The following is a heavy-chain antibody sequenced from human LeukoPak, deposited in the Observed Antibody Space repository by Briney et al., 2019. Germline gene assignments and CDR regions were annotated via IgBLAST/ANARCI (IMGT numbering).Heavy chain of an antibody. D-gene: IGHD5-24*01. CDR3: ARAPSSLDCHVDSYFHP. V-gene: IGHV1-18*01. Sequence: ASVKISCKASGYVFTSYGLAWLRQAPGQGLEWVGTIIPINGGTKFAQKFQGRVTMNTATSTTTAYFQLTNVRHDDTALYYCARAPSSLDCHVDSYFHPWRRGTLVSVPS. CDR2: IIPINGGT. J-gene: IGHJ5*02. CDR1: GYVFTSYG.